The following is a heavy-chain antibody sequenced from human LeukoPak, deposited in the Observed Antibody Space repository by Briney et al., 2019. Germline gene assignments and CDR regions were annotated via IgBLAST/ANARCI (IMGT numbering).Heavy chain of an antibody. CDR3: ARGVRGLKWYYFDS. D-gene: IGHD2-15*01. V-gene: IGHV4-30-4*01. CDR1: GNSITNGDYY. Sequence: NPSQTLSVTCIVSGNSITNGDYYWTWIRQSPGGELEWLGYIYHSGSTLYLPSLESRLSLSVDTSKNQFSLRLTSVTAADSAIFYCARGVRGLKWYYFDSWGRGTLVTVSS. J-gene: IGHJ4*02. CDR2: IYHSGST.